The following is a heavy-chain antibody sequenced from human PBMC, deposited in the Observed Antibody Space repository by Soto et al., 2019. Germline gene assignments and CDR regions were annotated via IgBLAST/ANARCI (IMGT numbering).Heavy chain of an antibody. CDR3: ARVRGDIISSSTYGY. V-gene: IGHV1-2*02. CDR1: GYTFTGYY. CDR2: INPNSGGT. J-gene: IGHJ4*02. Sequence: QVQLVQSGAEVKKPGASVKVSCKASGYTFTGYYMHWVRQAPGQGLEWMGWINPNSGGTNYAQKFQGRVNMTRDTAISTAYMELSRLRSDDTAVYYCARVRGDIISSSTYGYWGQGTLVTVSS. D-gene: IGHD3-10*01.